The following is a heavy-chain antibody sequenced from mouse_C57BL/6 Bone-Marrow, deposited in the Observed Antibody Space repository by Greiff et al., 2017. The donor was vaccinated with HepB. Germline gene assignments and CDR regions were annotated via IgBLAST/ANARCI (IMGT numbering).Heavy chain of an antibody. J-gene: IGHJ3*01. CDR2: IWSDGST. Sequence: QVQLKQSGPGLVAPSQSLSITCTVSGFSLTSYGVHWVRQPPGKGLEWLVVIWSDGSTTYNSALKSRLSISKDNSKSQVFLKMNSLQTDDTAMYYCARHEPYDYDVGGFAYWGQGTLVTVSA. CDR1: GFSLTSYG. CDR3: ARHEPYDYDVGGFAY. D-gene: IGHD2-4*01. V-gene: IGHV2-6-1*01.